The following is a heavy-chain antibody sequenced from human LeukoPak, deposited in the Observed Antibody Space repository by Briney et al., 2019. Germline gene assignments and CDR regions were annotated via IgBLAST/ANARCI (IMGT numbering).Heavy chain of an antibody. CDR3: AKGRYDSSGYYFH. J-gene: IGHJ4*02. Sequence: SETLSLTCAVSGGSISSSNWWSWIRQPPGKGLEWIGEIYHSGSTNYNPSLKSRVTISVDKSKTQFSLKLSSVTAADTAVYYCAKGRYDSSGYYFHWGQGTLVTVSS. CDR1: GGSISSSNW. CDR2: IYHSGST. V-gene: IGHV4-4*02. D-gene: IGHD3-22*01.